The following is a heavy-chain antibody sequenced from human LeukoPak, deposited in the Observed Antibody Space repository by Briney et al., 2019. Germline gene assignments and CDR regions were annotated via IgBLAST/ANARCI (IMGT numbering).Heavy chain of an antibody. D-gene: IGHD3-22*01. Sequence: PSETLSLTCTVSGGSISSSSYYWGWLRQPPGKGLEWIGSIYYSGSTYYNPSLKSRVTISVDTSKNQFSLKLSSVTAADTAVYYCARLRDSSGYYPPYFDYWGQGTLVTVSS. J-gene: IGHJ4*02. CDR2: IYYSGST. V-gene: IGHV4-39*01. CDR3: ARLRDSSGYYPPYFDY. CDR1: GGSISSSSYY.